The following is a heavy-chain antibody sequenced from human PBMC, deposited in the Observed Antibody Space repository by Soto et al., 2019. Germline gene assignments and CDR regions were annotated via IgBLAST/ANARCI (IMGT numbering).Heavy chain of an antibody. Sequence: SLRLSCEASVLTFTRDTMNSFRLAPGKGHEWVPSISSTTNYIYYGDSMKGRFTISRDNAKNSLYLEMNSLRAEDTAVYYCARESEDLTSNFDYWGQGTLVTDSS. V-gene: IGHV3-21*06. CDR1: VLTFTRDT. J-gene: IGHJ4*02. CDR2: ISSTTNYI. CDR3: ARESEDLTSNFDY.